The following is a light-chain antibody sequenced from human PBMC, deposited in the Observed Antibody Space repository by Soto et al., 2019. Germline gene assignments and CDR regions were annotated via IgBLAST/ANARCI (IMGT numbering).Light chain of an antibody. CDR2: VGTGGIVG. J-gene: IGLJ2*01. CDR3: GADHGSGSIKGV. V-gene: IGLV9-49*01. CDR1: SGYSNYK. Sequence: QAVVTQPPSASASLGASVTLTCTLSSGYSNYKVDWYQQRPGKGPRFVMRVGTGGIVGSKGDGIPDRFSVLGSGLNRYLTIKNIQEEDESDYHCGADHGSGSIKGVFGGGTKVTVL.